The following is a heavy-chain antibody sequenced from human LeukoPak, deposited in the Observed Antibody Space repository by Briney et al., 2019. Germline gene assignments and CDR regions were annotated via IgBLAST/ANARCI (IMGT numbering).Heavy chain of an antibody. Sequence: AAVTVSCKASGYTFTGFFMHWLRQAPGQGPEWMGWINSNNGKAVYAQKFQGRVNMTRDTSISTTFLDLSGLRLDDTAIYYCARDLLWKSFDHWGQGSLVTVSS. CDR2: INSNNGKA. CDR1: GYTFTGFF. V-gene: IGHV1-2*02. CDR3: ARDLLWKSFDH. D-gene: IGHD1-1*01. J-gene: IGHJ4*02.